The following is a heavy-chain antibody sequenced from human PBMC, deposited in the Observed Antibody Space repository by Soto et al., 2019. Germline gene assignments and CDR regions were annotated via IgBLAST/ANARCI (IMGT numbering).Heavy chain of an antibody. V-gene: IGHV1-18*01. D-gene: IGHD7-27*01. Sequence: ASVKVSCKASGYTFTSYGISWVRQAPGQGLEWMGWISAYNGNTNYAQKFQGRVTMTTDTSTSTAYMELRSLRSDDTAVYYCARDFTTGDHFDYWGQGTLVTVSS. CDR3: ARDFTTGDHFDY. CDR2: ISAYNGNT. CDR1: GYTFTSYG. J-gene: IGHJ4*02.